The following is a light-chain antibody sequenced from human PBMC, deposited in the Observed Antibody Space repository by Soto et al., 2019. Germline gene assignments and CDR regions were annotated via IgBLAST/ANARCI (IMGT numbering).Light chain of an antibody. Sequence: QSALTQPASVSGSPGQSITISCTATTSDVGDYNDVSWYQQYPGKAPKPIIYHVSNRPSGVSNRFSGSKSGDTASLTISGLQAEDEDDYYCSSYTGGGSVIFGGGTKLTVL. CDR2: HVS. V-gene: IGLV2-14*01. CDR3: SSYTGGGSVI. J-gene: IGLJ2*01. CDR1: TSDVGDYND.